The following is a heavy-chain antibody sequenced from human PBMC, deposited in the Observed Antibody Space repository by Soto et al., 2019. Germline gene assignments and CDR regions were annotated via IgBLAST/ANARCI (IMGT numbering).Heavy chain of an antibody. V-gene: IGHV4-30-4*01. CDR2: IYYSGST. CDR3: ARQIVVVVAATYNWFDP. CDR1: GGSISSGDYY. J-gene: IGHJ5*02. D-gene: IGHD2-15*01. Sequence: SETLSLTCTVSGGSISSGDYYWSWIRQPPGKGLEWIGYIYYSGSTYYNPSLKSRVTISVDTSKNQFSLKLSSVTAADTAVYYCARQIVVVVAATYNWFDPWGQGTLVTVSS.